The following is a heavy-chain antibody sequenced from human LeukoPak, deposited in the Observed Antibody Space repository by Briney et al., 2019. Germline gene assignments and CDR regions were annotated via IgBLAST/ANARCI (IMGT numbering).Heavy chain of an antibody. D-gene: IGHD6-13*01. J-gene: IGHJ5*02. Sequence: GASLQISCKGSGYSFTSYWIGWVRQVPGKGLEWMGIIYPGDSDTRYSPSFQGQVTISADKSISTAYLQWSSLKASDTALYYCARHFIAAADTNWFDPWGQGTLVTVSS. CDR2: IYPGDSDT. V-gene: IGHV5-51*01. CDR3: ARHFIAAADTNWFDP. CDR1: GYSFTSYW.